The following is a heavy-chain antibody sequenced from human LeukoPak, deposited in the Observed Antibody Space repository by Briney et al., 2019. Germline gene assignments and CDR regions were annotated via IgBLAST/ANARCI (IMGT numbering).Heavy chain of an antibody. V-gene: IGHV1-69*06. J-gene: IGHJ4*02. CDR3: ARDRGAVAGTDRRLNY. D-gene: IGHD6-19*01. CDR2: IIPIFGTA. CDR1: GGTFSSYA. Sequence: ASVKVSCKASGGTFSSYAISWVRQAPGQGLEWMGGIIPIFGTANYAQKFQGRVTITADKSTSTAYMELSSLRSEDTAVYYCARDRGAVAGTDRRLNYWGQGTLVTVSS.